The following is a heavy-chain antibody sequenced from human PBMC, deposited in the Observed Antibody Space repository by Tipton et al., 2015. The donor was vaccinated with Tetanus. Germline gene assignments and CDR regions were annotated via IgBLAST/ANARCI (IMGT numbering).Heavy chain of an antibody. CDR1: GYTITSYG. J-gene: IGHJ4*02. CDR2: IRAYNGNT. V-gene: IGHV1-18*01. Sequence: QMQLVQSGAEVKKPGASVKVSCKASGYTITSYGISWVRQAPGQGLEWLGLIRAYNGNTNYAQKLQGRVTMITDTSTSTAYMELRSRRSDDTAVYYCARVVGGPEEVVMADYWGQGTLVTVSS. D-gene: IGHD3-22*01. CDR3: ARVVGGPEEVVMADY.